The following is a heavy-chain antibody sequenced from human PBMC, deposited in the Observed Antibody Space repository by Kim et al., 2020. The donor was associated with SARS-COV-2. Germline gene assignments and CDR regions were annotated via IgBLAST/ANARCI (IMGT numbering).Heavy chain of an antibody. Sequence: GGSLRLSCAISGITLSDYCMHWVRQAPGKGLVWVSRIRSAGTGITYADSMKGRFTISRDSANNTLYLQINNVRAEDTAVYYCASDTVFYGLDVWGQGTTVTVSS. CDR3: ASDTVFYGLDV. J-gene: IGHJ6*02. CDR2: IRSAGTGI. D-gene: IGHD3-3*01. V-gene: IGHV3-74*01. CDR1: GITLSDYC.